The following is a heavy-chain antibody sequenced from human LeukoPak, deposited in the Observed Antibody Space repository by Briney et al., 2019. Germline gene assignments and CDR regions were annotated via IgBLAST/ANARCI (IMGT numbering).Heavy chain of an antibody. V-gene: IGHV3-23*01. CDR2: ITGSGATT. CDR3: ARDVTHCGGDCYSGDY. D-gene: IGHD2-21*02. Sequence: SGGSLRLSCAASGFTFSGYAMSWVRQAPGKGLEWVSLITGSGATTYYADSVRGRFTISRDNSKNTLYLQMNSLRAEDTAVYYCARDVTHCGGDCYSGDYWGQGTLVTVSS. CDR1: GFTFSGYA. J-gene: IGHJ4*02.